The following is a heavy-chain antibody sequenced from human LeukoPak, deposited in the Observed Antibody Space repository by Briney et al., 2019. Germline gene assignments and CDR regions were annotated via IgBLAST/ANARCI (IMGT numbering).Heavy chain of an antibody. J-gene: IGHJ4*02. CDR3: ARDIPSGIDTPDY. CDR2: IETDGDEK. V-gene: IGHV3-7*01. CDR1: GFTFSDYW. Sequence: GGCLRLSCVASGFTFSDYWMSWVRQAPGMGLEWVANIETDGDEKNYVDSVKGRFTISRDNAKNSLYLQMNNLRDEDTALYYCARDIPSGIDTPDYWGQGTQVNVSS. D-gene: IGHD3-3*01.